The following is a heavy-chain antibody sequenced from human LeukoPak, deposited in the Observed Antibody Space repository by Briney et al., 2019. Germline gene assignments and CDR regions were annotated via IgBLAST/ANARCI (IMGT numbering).Heavy chain of an antibody. Sequence: SETLSLTCTVSGGSISSYYWSWIRQPAGKGLEWIGRIYTGGSTNYNPSLKSRVTMSVDTSKNQFSLKLSSVTAADTAVYYCARDYGSSLREDWFDPWGQGTLVTVSS. V-gene: IGHV4-4*07. D-gene: IGHD6-13*01. CDR2: IYTGGST. CDR1: GGSISSYY. CDR3: ARDYGSSLREDWFDP. J-gene: IGHJ5*02.